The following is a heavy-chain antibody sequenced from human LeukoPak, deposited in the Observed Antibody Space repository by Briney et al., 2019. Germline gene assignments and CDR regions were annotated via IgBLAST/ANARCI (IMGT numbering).Heavy chain of an antibody. CDR3: ARGDDLLLLDY. Sequence: GASLKISCKGSGSTFTSYWIGWVRQLPGKGLEWMGIISRGASYTRYSPSFQGQVTISADKSINTAYLQWSSLKASDTAMYFCARGDDLLLLDYWGQGTLVTVSS. D-gene: IGHD3-16*01. V-gene: IGHV5-51*01. J-gene: IGHJ4*02. CDR2: ISRGASYT. CDR1: GSTFTSYW.